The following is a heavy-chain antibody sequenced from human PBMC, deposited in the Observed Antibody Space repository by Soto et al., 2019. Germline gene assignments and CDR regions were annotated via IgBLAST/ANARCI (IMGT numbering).Heavy chain of an antibody. Sequence: GASVKVSCKASGSTFTGYYMHWVRQAPGQGLEWMGWINPNSGGTNYAQKFQGRVTMTRDTSISTAYMELSRLRSDDTAVYYCAKGGPGGIAALGNWFDPWGQGTLVTVS. D-gene: IGHD6-13*01. V-gene: IGHV1-2*02. CDR2: INPNSGGT. J-gene: IGHJ5*02. CDR3: AKGGPGGIAALGNWFDP. CDR1: GSTFTGYY.